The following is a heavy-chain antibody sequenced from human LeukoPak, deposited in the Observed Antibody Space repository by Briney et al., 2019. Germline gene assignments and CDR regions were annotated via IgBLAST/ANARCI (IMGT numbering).Heavy chain of an antibody. CDR1: GGSISSYY. CDR2: IYYSGST. D-gene: IGHD3-10*01. CDR3: ARDLLPGVFDI. V-gene: IGHV4-59*01. J-gene: IGHJ3*02. Sequence: SETLSLTCTVSGGSISSYYWSWIRQPPGKGLEWIWYIYYSGSTNYNPSLKSRVTISVDTSKNQFSLKLSSVTAADTAVYYCARDLLPGVFDIWGQGTMVTVSS.